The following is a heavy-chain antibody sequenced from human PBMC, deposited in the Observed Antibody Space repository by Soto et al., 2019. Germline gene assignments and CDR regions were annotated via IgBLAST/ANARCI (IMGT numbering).Heavy chain of an antibody. D-gene: IGHD3-10*01. CDR2: IYYSGST. CDR1: GGSIISGAYY. CDR3: ATRTDYYYGSGSLGGMDV. V-gene: IGHV4-31*03. Sequence: QVQLQESGPGLVKPSQTLSLTCTVSGGSIISGAYYWSWIRQHPGKGLEWIGYIYYSGSTYYNPSLKSRVTISVDTSKNQFSLKLSSVTAADAVVYYCATRTDYYYGSGSLGGMDVWGQGTTVTVSS. J-gene: IGHJ6*02.